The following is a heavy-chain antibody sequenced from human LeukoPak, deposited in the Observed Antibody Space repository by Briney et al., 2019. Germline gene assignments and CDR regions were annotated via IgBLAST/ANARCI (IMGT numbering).Heavy chain of an antibody. CDR2: INPNSGGT. CDR3: ARNDILTGYYDDAFDI. V-gene: IGHV1-2*02. Sequence: ASVKVSCKASGYTFTDYYMHWVRQAPGQGLEWMGWINPNSGGTHYAQKFQGRVTMTRDTSINTAYMELSRLKSDDTAVYYCARNDILTGYYDDAFDIWGQGTMVTVSS. CDR1: GYTFTDYY. J-gene: IGHJ3*02. D-gene: IGHD3-9*01.